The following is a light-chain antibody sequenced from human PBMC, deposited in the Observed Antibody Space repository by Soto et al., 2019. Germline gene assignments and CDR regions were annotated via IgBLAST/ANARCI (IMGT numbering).Light chain of an antibody. V-gene: IGLV2-14*01. Sequence: QSALTQPASVSGSPGQSITISCTGTSSDVGGYNYVSWYHQHPGKAPKLMIYDVSNRPSGVSNRFSGSKSGNTASLTISGLQAEDEADYYCSSYTSSSTLGVFGTGTKVTVL. CDR1: SSDVGGYNY. CDR2: DVS. J-gene: IGLJ1*01. CDR3: SSYTSSSTLGV.